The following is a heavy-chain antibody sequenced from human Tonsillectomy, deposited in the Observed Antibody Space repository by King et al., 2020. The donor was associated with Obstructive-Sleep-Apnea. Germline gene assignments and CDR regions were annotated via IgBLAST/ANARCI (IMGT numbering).Heavy chain of an antibody. V-gene: IGHV3-43*01. D-gene: IGHD4-23*01. Sequence: VQLVESGGVVVQPGGYLRLSCTASGFNFDDYSMHWVRQAPGKGLEWVSLISWDGGSTYYADSVKGRFTISRDNTKNSLYLQMNSLRAEDTALYYCANEDVGNSGPYFDYWGQGTLVTVSS. CDR2: ISWDGGST. J-gene: IGHJ4*02. CDR1: GFNFDDYS. CDR3: ANEDVGNSGPYFDY.